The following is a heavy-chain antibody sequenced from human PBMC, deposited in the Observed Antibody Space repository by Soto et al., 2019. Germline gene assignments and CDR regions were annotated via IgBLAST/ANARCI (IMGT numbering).Heavy chain of an antibody. Sequence: ASVKVSCKASGYTFTSYYMHWVRQAPGQGLEWMGIINPSGGSTSYAQKFQGRVTMTRDTSTSTVYMELSSLRSEDTAVYYCARDFGDLYYDFWSGTYMDVWGQGTTVTVSS. V-gene: IGHV1-46*01. CDR1: GYTFTSYY. J-gene: IGHJ6*02. CDR2: INPSGGST. D-gene: IGHD3-3*01. CDR3: ARDFGDLYYDFWSGTYMDV.